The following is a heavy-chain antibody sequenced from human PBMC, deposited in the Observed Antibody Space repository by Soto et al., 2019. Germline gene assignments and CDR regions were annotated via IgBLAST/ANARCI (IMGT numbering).Heavy chain of an antibody. D-gene: IGHD3-22*01. CDR2: ISGSSSYI. V-gene: IGHV3-21*04. CDR3: AKEIVAGAYVETSAFDL. Sequence: GGSLRLSCAASGFTFSSYSMNWVRQAPGKGLEWVSVISGSSSYIYYADSVKGRFTISRDNSKNTLYLQMDRLRVEDTARYFCAKEIVAGAYVETSAFDLWGQGTLVSVSS. CDR1: GFTFSSYS. J-gene: IGHJ4*02.